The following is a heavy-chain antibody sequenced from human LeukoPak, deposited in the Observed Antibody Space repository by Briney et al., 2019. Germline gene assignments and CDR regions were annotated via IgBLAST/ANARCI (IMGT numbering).Heavy chain of an antibody. Sequence: KPSETLSLTCAVSGGSISSSNWWSWVRQPPGKGLEWIGEIYHSGSTNYNPSLKSRVTISVDKSKNQFSLKLSSVTAADTAVYYCAREGGGTELYYFDYWGQGTLVTVSS. J-gene: IGHJ4*02. V-gene: IGHV4-4*02. CDR3: AREGGGTELYYFDY. CDR2: IYHSGST. CDR1: GGSISSSNW. D-gene: IGHD3-16*01.